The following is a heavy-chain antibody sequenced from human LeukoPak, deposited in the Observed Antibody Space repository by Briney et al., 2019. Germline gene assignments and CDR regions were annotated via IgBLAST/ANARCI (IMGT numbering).Heavy chain of an antibody. CDR2: IMPNGETR. CDR3: ARDRDGGFAFDI. Sequence: PGGSLRLSCAASGFSFSNYVMHWVRQAPGKGLECVSAIMPNGETRGYANSMKGRFTISRDNSKNTLYLQMGSLRAEDMAIYYCARDRDGGFAFDIWGQGTLVTVSS. D-gene: IGHD2-15*01. V-gene: IGHV3-64*01. J-gene: IGHJ3*02. CDR1: GFSFSNYV.